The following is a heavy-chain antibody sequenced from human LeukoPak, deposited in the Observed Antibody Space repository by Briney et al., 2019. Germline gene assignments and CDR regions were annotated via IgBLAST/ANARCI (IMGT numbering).Heavy chain of an antibody. CDR1: GGSISSGGYY. CDR2: IYYSGST. V-gene: IGHV4-31*03. CDR3: ARGLAYCGGDCYPRNDEEPYYFDY. D-gene: IGHD2-21*02. Sequence: SETLSLTCTVSGGSISSGGYYWSWIRQHPGKGLEWIGYIYYSGSTYYNPSLKSRVTISVDTSKNQFSLKLSSVTAADTAVYYCARGLAYCGGDCYPRNDEEPYYFDYWGQGTLVTVSS. J-gene: IGHJ4*02.